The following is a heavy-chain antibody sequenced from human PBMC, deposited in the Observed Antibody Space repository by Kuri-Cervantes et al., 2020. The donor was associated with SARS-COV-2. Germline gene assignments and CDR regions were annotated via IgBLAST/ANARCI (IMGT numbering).Heavy chain of an antibody. CDR2: ISAYYGNT. J-gene: IGHJ3*02. CDR1: GYTFTSYG. Sequence: ASVKVSCKASGYTFTSYGISWVRQAPGQGLEWMGWISAYYGNTNYAQKLQGRVTMTTDTSTSTAYMELRSLRSEDTAVYYCAREVGIQLWSSGNAFDIWGQGTMVTVSS. D-gene: IGHD5-18*01. CDR3: AREVGIQLWSSGNAFDI. V-gene: IGHV1-18*01.